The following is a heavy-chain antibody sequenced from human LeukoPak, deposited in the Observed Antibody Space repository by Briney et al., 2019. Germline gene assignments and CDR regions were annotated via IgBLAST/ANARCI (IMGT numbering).Heavy chain of an antibody. J-gene: IGHJ6*02. CDR2: ISSSSSYI. Sequence: PGGSLRLSCAASGFTFSSYSMNWVRQAPGKGLEWVSSISSSSSYIYYADSVKGRFTISRDNSKNTLYLQMNSLRAEDTAVYYCSQPNYGDYVLGYYYGMDVWGQGTTVTVSS. V-gene: IGHV3-21*01. D-gene: IGHD4-17*01. CDR3: SQPNYGDYVLGYYYGMDV. CDR1: GFTFSSYS.